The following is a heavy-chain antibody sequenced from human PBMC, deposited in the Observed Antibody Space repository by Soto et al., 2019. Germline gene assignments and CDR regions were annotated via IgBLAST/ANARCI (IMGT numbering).Heavy chain of an antibody. Sequence: QLQLQESGPGLVKPSETLSLTCTVSGGSISSRSYYWGWIRQPPGKGLEWIGSLHYSGSTYYNPSLKSRVTVSVDRSKNRFSLNLNSVTAADTAVYYGARQELLAVATAFDYWGQGTLVTVSS. CDR1: GGSISSRSYY. D-gene: IGHD2-15*01. CDR3: ARQELLAVATAFDY. J-gene: IGHJ4*02. CDR2: LHYSGST. V-gene: IGHV4-39*01.